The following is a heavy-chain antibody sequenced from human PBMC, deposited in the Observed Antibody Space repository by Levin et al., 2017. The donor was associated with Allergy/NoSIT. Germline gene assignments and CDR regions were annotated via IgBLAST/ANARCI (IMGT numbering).Heavy chain of an antibody. CDR2: IDSAGDT. CDR1: GFTFSTYD. V-gene: IGHV3-13*01. CDR3: ARSGGPYSSSSGYYFYGMDV. J-gene: IGHJ6*02. Sequence: RAGGSLRLSCAVSGFTFSTYDMHWVRQATGKGLEWVSAIDSAGDTYYSGSVKGRFTISRDNAKNSLYLQMNSLRAGDTAVYYCARSGGPYSSSSGYYFYGMDVWGQGTTVTVSS. D-gene: IGHD6-6*01.